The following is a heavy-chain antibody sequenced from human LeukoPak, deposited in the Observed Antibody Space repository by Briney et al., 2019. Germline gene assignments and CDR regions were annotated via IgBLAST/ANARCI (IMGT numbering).Heavy chain of an antibody. J-gene: IGHJ6*03. CDR2: INHSGST. D-gene: IGHD1-26*01. V-gene: IGHV4-34*01. CDR1: GGSFSGYY. CDR3: AREVVGAKDYYYYYMDV. Sequence: SETLSLTCAVYGGSFSGYYWSWIRQPPGKGLDWIGEINHSGSTNYNPSLKSRVTISVDTSKNQFSLKLSSVTAADTAVYYCAREVVGAKDYYYYYMDVWGKGTTVTVSS.